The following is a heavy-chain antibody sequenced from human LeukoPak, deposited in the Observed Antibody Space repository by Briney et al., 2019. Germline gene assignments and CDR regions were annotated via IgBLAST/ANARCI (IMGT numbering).Heavy chain of an antibody. V-gene: IGHV1-69*06. J-gene: IGHJ4*02. CDR3: ARVFSGGTNSAGY. CDR1: GGTFSSYA. Sequence: SVKVSCKASGGTFSSYAISWVRQAPGQGLEWMGGIIPIFGTANYAQKFQGRVTITADKSTSTAYMELSSLRSEDTAVYYCARVFSGGTNSAGYWGQGTLVTVSS. D-gene: IGHD1-1*01. CDR2: IIPIFGTA.